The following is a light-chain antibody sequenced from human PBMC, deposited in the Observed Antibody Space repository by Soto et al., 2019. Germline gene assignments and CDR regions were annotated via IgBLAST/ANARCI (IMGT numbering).Light chain of an antibody. V-gene: IGLV4-69*01. CDR2: LNSDGSH. Sequence: QSVLTQSPSASASLGASVKLTCTLSSGHSSYAIAWHQQQPEKGPRYLMKLNSDGSHSKGDGTPDRFSGSSSGAERYLTISSLQSEDEADYYCQTWGTGIPVFGGGTKLTVL. J-gene: IGLJ2*01. CDR1: SGHSSYA. CDR3: QTWGTGIPV.